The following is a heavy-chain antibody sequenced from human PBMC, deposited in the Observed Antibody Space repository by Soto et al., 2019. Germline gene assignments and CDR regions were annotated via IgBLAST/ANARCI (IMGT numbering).Heavy chain of an antibody. CDR2: TYYKSKWYY. V-gene: IGHV6-1*01. D-gene: IGHD1-1*01. CDR1: GDSVSSNSAG. J-gene: IGHJ6*03. Sequence: QVQLQQSSPGLVKPSQALSLTCDISGDSVSSNSAGWNWIRQTPSRGLEWLGRTYYKSKWYYTYAASVKSRITVSPDTYKTQFSLQLTSVTPEDTAVYYCARGSWDDVSGHYYMDVWDKGTTVTVSS. CDR3: ARGSWDDVSGHYYMDV.